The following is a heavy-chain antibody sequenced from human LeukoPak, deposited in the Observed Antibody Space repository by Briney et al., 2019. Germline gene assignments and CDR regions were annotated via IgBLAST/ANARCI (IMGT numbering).Heavy chain of an antibody. D-gene: IGHD6-19*01. V-gene: IGHV4-39*07. CDR3: ARDPGIAVAGKAFDI. CDR2: IYYSGST. CDR1: GGSISSSSYY. Sequence: SETLSLTCTVSGGSISSSSYYWGWIRQPPGKGLEWIGSIYYSGSTYYNPSLKSRVTISVDTSKNQFSLKLSSVTAADTAVYYRARDPGIAVAGKAFDIWGQGTMVTVSS. J-gene: IGHJ3*02.